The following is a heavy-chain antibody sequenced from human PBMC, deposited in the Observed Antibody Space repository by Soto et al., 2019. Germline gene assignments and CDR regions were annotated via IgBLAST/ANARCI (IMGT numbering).Heavy chain of an antibody. D-gene: IGHD3-10*01. V-gene: IGHV4-30-2*01. CDR3: ARAVAPYFGTCFDP. J-gene: IGHJ5*02. CDR2: ISHTGST. Sequence: PSETLSLTCAVSGGSITSGNSYSWSWIRQPPGKGLEWIGSISHTGSTSYNPSLKSRLTMSVGKSRNQFSQRLSSVPAAAMAVYYCARAVAPYFGTCFDPCRRRILVAVSS. CDR1: GGSITSGNSYS.